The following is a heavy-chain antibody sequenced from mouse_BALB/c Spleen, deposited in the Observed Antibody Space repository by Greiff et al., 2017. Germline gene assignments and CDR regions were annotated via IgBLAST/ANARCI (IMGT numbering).Heavy chain of an antibody. CDR1: GFSLTGYG. Sequence: VKVVESGPGLVAPSQSLSITCTVSGFSLTGYGVNWVRQPPGKGLEWLGMIWGDGSTDYNSALKSRLSISKDNSKSQVFLKMNSLQTDDTARYYCARDPYYYGSSYWYFDVWGAGTTVTVSS. V-gene: IGHV2-6-7*01. CDR3: ARDPYYYGSSYWYFDV. CDR2: IWGDGST. D-gene: IGHD1-1*01. J-gene: IGHJ1*01.